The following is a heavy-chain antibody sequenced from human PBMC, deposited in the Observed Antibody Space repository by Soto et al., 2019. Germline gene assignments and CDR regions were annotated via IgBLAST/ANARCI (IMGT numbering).Heavy chain of an antibody. CDR2: IGGRGDIT. D-gene: IGHD3-22*01. CDR3: ANYYDSSGYPHGFFQH. V-gene: IGHV3-23*01. CDR1: GLTSSNYA. Sequence: EVQLLESGGGLVQPGGFLRLSCAASGLTSSNYAMSWVRQAPGKGLEWGSSIGGRGDITYYAESVQGRFTISRDISKNALYMHMNSLRFHDTAIYYCANYYDSSGYPHGFFQHWGQGTLVTVSS. J-gene: IGHJ1*01.